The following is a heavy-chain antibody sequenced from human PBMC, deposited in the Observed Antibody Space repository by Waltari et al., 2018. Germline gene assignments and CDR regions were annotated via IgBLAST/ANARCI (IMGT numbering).Heavy chain of an antibody. CDR1: GSTFSDYY. V-gene: IGHV3-11*04. CDR2: ISRSGSTI. CDR3: ARGWPNYYYYYYMDV. J-gene: IGHJ6*03. Sequence: VQLVESGGGLVKTGGSMRLACAASGSTFSDYYMSWIRQAPGKGLEWVSYISRSGSTIYYADSVKGRFTISRDNAKNSLYLQMNSLRAEDTAVYYCARGWPNYYYYYYMDVWGKGTTVTIP. D-gene: IGHD2-15*01.